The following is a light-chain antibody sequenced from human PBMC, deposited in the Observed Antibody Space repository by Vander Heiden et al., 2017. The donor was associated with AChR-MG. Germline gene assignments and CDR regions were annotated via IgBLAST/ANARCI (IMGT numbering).Light chain of an antibody. CDR1: SSNIGAGYD. Sequence: QSVLTPPPSVSGAPGQRVTISCTGSSSNIGAGYDVHWYQQLPGAAPKLLIYGNTNRPSGVSDRFSGSKSGTSASLAITGLQADDEADYFCQSYDRSLSVVFGEGTKVTVL. CDR2: GNT. CDR3: QSYDRSLSVV. V-gene: IGLV1-40*01. J-gene: IGLJ2*01.